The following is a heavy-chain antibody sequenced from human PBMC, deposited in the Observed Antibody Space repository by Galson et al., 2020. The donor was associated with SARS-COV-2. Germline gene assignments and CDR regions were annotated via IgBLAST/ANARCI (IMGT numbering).Heavy chain of an antibody. CDR3: ARDRFDPSSRDGYAFYFDD. V-gene: IGHV3-7*04. D-gene: IGHD2-2*01. J-gene: IGHJ4*02. CDR1: QFTFSSFW. CDR2: IKEDGTEK. Sequence: GESLKISCAGSQFTFSSFWMTWVRQAPGKGLEWVANIKEDGTEKYYVDSVKGRFTISRDNAKNSLYLQMNSLRAEDTAVYYCARDRFDPSSRDGYAFYFDDWGQGTLVTVSS.